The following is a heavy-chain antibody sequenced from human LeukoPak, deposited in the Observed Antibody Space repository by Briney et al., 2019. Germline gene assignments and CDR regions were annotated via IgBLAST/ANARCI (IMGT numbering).Heavy chain of an antibody. CDR3: VSLWFGQLSVNNDYHMDA. J-gene: IGHJ6*03. CDR2: IYSDGTI. CDR1: GFIVRSTY. V-gene: IGHV3-53*01. Sequence: GGSLGLSCAASGFIVRSTYMTWVRQPPGKGLEWLSVIYSDGTIYYSESVKGRFIISRDNSKNMLFLQMNSLRAEDTAIYYCVSLWFGQLSVNNDYHMDAWGKGTAVTISS. D-gene: IGHD3-10*01.